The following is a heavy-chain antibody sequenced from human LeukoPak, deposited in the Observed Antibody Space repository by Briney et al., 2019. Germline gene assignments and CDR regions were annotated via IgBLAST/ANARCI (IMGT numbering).Heavy chain of an antibody. Sequence: SQTLSLTCTVSGGSISSGVYYWSWIRQHPGKGLEWIGYIYYSGSTYYNPSLKSRVTISVDTSKNQFSLKLSSVTAADTAVYYCAREGRPITIFGVDPMDVWGQGTTVTVSS. CDR1: GGSISSGVYY. D-gene: IGHD3-3*01. V-gene: IGHV4-31*03. J-gene: IGHJ6*02. CDR2: IYYSGST. CDR3: AREGRPITIFGVDPMDV.